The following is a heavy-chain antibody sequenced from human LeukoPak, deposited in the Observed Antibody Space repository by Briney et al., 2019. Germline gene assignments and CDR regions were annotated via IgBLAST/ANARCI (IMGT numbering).Heavy chain of an antibody. CDR3: ARGAGYSTRNWFDP. CDR2: TYYSGSA. Sequence: SETLSLTCTVSGGSISSTIYYWGWIRQPPGKGLEWIGSTYYSGSAYYNPSLKSRVTISVDTSKNQFSLKLSSVTAADTAVYYCARGAGYSTRNWFDPWGQGTLVTVSS. V-gene: IGHV4-39*01. CDR1: GGSISSTIYY. D-gene: IGHD6-13*01. J-gene: IGHJ5*02.